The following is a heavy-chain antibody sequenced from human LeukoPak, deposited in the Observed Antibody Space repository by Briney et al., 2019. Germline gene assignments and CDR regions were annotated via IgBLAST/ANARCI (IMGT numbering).Heavy chain of an antibody. Sequence: GGSLRLSGAASGFTFTNYAMNWVRQAPGKGLEWVSVISGSGGSANYADSVKGRFTISRDNSKNSLYLQMNSLRAEDTAVYYCAKDKGSGSLDGMDVWGQGTTVTVSS. CDR3: AKDKGSGSLDGMDV. CDR2: ISGSGGSA. V-gene: IGHV3-23*01. CDR1: GFTFTNYA. D-gene: IGHD3-10*01. J-gene: IGHJ6*02.